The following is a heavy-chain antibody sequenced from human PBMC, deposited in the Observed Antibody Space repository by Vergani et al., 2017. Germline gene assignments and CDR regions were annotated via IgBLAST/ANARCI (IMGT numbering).Heavy chain of an antibody. Sequence: EVQLVEFGGGVVRPGGSLRLSCAASGFTFDDYGMSWVRQAPGKGLEWVSGINWNGGSTGYADSVKGRFTISRDNAKNSLYLQMNSLRAEDTALYYCARGAITMVRGVIPYYFDYWGQGFLVTVSS. V-gene: IGHV3-20*04. CDR1: GFTFDDYG. CDR2: INWNGGST. CDR3: ARGAITMVRGVIPYYFDY. J-gene: IGHJ4*02. D-gene: IGHD3-10*01.